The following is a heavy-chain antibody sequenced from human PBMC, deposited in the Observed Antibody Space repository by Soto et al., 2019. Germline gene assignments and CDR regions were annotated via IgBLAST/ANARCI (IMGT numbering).Heavy chain of an antibody. CDR1: GGSISSSSYY. Sequence: QSQTLSLTCTVSGGSISSSSYYWGWIRQPPGKGLEWIGSIYYSGSTYYNPSLKSRVTISVDTSKNQFSLKLSSVTAADTAVYYCARPRDHSSSSGDWFDPWGQGTLVTVSS. CDR3: ARPRDHSSSSGDWFDP. CDR2: IYYSGST. V-gene: IGHV4-39*01. D-gene: IGHD6-6*01. J-gene: IGHJ5*02.